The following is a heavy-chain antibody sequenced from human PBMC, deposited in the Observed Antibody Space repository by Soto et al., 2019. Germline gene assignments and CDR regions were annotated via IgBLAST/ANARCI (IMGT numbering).Heavy chain of an antibody. D-gene: IGHD3-22*01. J-gene: IGHJ6*02. CDR2: IYYSGRT. Sequence: SETLSLTCTVSGGSFSSYYWSWIRQPPGKGLEWIGHIYYSGRTNYNPSLKSRVTISGDTSKNQLSLKLSSVTAADTAVYYCARDYYYDSRGYPGAYYYGMDVWGQGTTVTVSS. CDR3: ARDYYYDSRGYPGAYYYGMDV. CDR1: GGSFSSYY. V-gene: IGHV4-59*01.